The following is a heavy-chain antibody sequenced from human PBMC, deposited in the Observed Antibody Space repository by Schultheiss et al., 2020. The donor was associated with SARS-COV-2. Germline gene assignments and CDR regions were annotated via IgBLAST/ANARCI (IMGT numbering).Heavy chain of an antibody. D-gene: IGHD3-22*01. CDR1: GGSVSSRSYY. CDR2: IFHLGSP. CDR3: AREPAYYYDSSDWDYYGMDF. Sequence: SETLSLTCTVSGGSVSSRSYYWSWIRQSPGKGLEWIGEIFHLGSPNYNPSLKSRVTISVDTSKNQFSLKLSSVTAADTAVYYCAREPAYYYDSSDWDYYGMDFWGQGTTVTVSS. V-gene: IGHV4-61*01. J-gene: IGHJ6*02.